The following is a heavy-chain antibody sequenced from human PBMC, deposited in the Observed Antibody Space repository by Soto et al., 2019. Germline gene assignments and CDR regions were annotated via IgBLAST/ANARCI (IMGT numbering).Heavy chain of an antibody. Sequence: PGGSLRFCCAASGFTFSSYSMNWVRQAPGKGLEWVSSISRSAGNTYYADSVKGRFTISRDNAKNSMYLQMNSLRAEDTAVYYCARDQVPGLDAFDIWGQGTMVTVSS. CDR1: GFTFSSYS. J-gene: IGHJ3*02. CDR3: ARDQVPGLDAFDI. V-gene: IGHV3-21*01. CDR2: ISRSAGNT.